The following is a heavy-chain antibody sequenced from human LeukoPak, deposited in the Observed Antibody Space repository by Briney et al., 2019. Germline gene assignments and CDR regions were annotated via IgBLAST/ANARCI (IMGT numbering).Heavy chain of an antibody. V-gene: IGHV4-30-4*01. CDR1: GGSISSRDYY. Sequence: SQTLSLTCTVSGGSISSRDYYWIWIPQPPGKGLEWIGYIYYSGSTYYNPSPKSQVTISVDTSRNQLSLKLSSVTGRDTAGYSCARAPAYGSGSYPFDYWGQGTLVTVSS. J-gene: IGHJ4*02. D-gene: IGHD3-10*01. CDR2: IYYSGST. CDR3: ARAPAYGSGSYPFDY.